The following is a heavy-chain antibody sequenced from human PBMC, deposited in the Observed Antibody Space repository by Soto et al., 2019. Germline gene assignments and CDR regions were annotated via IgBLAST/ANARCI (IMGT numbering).Heavy chain of an antibody. V-gene: IGHV3-7*01. J-gene: IGHJ4*02. D-gene: IGHD6-25*01. CDR2: IKQAGGEK. CDR3: AREKRANGYFDY. CDR1: GFTFSAYW. Sequence: EVQLVESGGGLVQTGGSLRLSCEASGFTFSAYWMGWVRQAPGKGLEWLANIKQAGGEKYYGDSVNGRFIISRDDAKNSLFLQVNSLRVEDTAVYYCAREKRANGYFDYWGQGTLVTVSS.